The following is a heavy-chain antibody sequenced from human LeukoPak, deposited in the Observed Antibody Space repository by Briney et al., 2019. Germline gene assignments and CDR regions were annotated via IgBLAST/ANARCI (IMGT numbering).Heavy chain of an antibody. CDR1: GFTFSSYA. V-gene: IGHV3-23*01. J-gene: IGHJ4*02. D-gene: IGHD2-2*01. CDR2: ISGSGGST. CDR3: AKDGDYCSSTSCSGEYYFDY. Sequence: PGGSLRLSCAASGFTFSSYAMSWVRQAPGKGLEWVSAISGSGGSTYYADSVKGRFTISRDNSKNTLYLQMNSLRAEDTAVYYCAKDGDYCSSTSCSGEYYFDYWGQGTLVTVSS.